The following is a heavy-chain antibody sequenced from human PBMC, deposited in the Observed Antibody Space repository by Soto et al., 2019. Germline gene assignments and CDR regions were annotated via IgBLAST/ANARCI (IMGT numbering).Heavy chain of an antibody. CDR2: IYYSGNT. CDR3: ARGRNCGDGSCYSNYYYGVDV. V-gene: IGHV4-61*01. D-gene: IGHD2-15*01. CDR1: GGTIISGSYY. J-gene: IGHJ6*02. Sequence: QVQLQESGPGLVKPSETLSLSCSVSGGTIISGSYYWTWIRQPPGKGLEWVGHIYYSGNTNYNPSLKSRVTISLDTSKSQFSLILSSVTAADAALYYCARGRNCGDGSCYSNYYYGVDVWGQGTTVTVSS.